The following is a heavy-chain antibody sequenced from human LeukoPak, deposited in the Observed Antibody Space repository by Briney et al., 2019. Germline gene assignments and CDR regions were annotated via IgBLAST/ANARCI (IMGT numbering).Heavy chain of an antibody. Sequence: GGSLRLSCAASGFTFSSYWMSWVRQAPGKGLEWVANIKQDGSEKYYVDSVKGRFTISRDNAKNSLYLQMNSLRAEDTAVYYCARAIVVVPAAINYYYYYMDVWGKGTTVTVSS. D-gene: IGHD2-2*01. J-gene: IGHJ6*03. CDR3: ARAIVVVPAAINYYYYYMDV. V-gene: IGHV3-7*01. CDR1: GFTFSSYW. CDR2: IKQDGSEK.